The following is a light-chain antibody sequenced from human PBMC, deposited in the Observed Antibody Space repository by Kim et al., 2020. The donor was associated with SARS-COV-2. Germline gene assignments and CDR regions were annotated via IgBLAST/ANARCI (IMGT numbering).Light chain of an antibody. CDR3: SAWDSSLSAVV. CDR1: SSNVGNHG. V-gene: IGLV10-54*01. J-gene: IGLJ2*01. CDR2: KNN. Sequence: RQTATLTCTGNSSNVGNHGAAWLQHHQSHPPKLLSYKNNNRPSGISERFSASRSGNTASLTITGLQPEDEADYYCSAWDSSLSAVVFGGGTQLTVL.